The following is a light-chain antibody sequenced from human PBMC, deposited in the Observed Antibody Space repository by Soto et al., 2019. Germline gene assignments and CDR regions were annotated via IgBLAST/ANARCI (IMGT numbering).Light chain of an antibody. CDR2: EVS. Sequence: QSVLTQPASVSGSPGQSITLSCTGTSSDVGSYNSVSWYQQHPGKAPKLMIYEVSNRPSGISNRFSGSKSGNTASLTISGLQTEDEADYYCGSYASSTSYVFGTGTKLTVL. J-gene: IGLJ1*01. V-gene: IGLV2-14*01. CDR1: SSDVGSYNS. CDR3: GSYASSTSYV.